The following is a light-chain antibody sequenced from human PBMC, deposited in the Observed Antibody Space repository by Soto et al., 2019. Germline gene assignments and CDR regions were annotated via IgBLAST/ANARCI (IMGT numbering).Light chain of an antibody. V-gene: IGKV1-5*01. Sequence: IQMTQSPSTLSASVVDRVTITCRASQSVSDWLAWYQQKPGNPPKLLIYDTSRLESAVPSRFSASGSGTEFTLTISGLQPDDFATYYCQQYNSYWRTFGQGTKVDIK. J-gene: IGKJ1*01. CDR2: DTS. CDR1: QSVSDW. CDR3: QQYNSYWRT.